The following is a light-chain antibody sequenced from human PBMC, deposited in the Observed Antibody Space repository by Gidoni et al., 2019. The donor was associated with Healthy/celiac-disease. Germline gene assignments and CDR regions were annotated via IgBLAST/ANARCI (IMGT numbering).Light chain of an antibody. CDR3: QQSYSTPPT. CDR2: AAY. Sequence: IQMPQSPSSLSASVGDRVTVTCRASQSISSYLNWYQQKPGKAPKLLIYAAYSLQSGVPSRFSGSGSGTDFTLTSSSLQPEDFATYYCQQSYSTPPTFGGGTKVEIK. V-gene: IGKV1-39*01. J-gene: IGKJ4*01. CDR1: QSISSY.